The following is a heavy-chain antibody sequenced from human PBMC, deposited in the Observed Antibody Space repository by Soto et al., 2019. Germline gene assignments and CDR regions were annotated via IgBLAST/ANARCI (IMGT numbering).Heavy chain of an antibody. CDR1: GLTFGDYA. CDR3: TRVSKGSVAVSHVYYYMDV. Sequence: GGSLRLSCTASGLTFGDYAMSWFRQAPGKGLKWVGFIRSKAYGGTTEYAAFVKGRFTISRDDSKSIAYLQMNSLKTEDTAVYYCTRVSKGSVAVSHVYYYMDVWGKGTTVTVSS. D-gene: IGHD3-10*01. J-gene: IGHJ6*03. V-gene: IGHV3-49*03. CDR2: IRSKAYGGTT.